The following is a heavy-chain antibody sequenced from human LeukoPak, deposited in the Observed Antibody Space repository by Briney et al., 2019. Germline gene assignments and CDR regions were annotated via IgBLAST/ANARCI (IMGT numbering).Heavy chain of an antibody. CDR1: GFTFSNYA. CDR3: AKDDDSIGYYVIDY. J-gene: IGHJ4*02. CDR2: ISGSGGST. V-gene: IGHV3-23*01. Sequence: HPGGSLRLSCAASGFTFSNYAMSWVRQAPGKGLEWVSTISGSGGSTYYGDSVRGRFTISRDNSKNTLYLQMNSLRAEDTAVYYCAKDDDSIGYYVIDYWGQGTLVTVSS. D-gene: IGHD3-22*01.